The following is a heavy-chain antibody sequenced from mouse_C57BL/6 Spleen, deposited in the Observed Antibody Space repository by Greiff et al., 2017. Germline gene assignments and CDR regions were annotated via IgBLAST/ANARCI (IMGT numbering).Heavy chain of an antibody. V-gene: IGHV1-19*01. J-gene: IGHJ4*01. D-gene: IGHD4-1*01. CDR1: GYTFTDYY. Sequence: EVKLMESGPVLVKPGASVKMSCKASGYTFTDYYMNWVKQSHGKSLEWIGVINPYNGGTSYNQKFKGKATLTVDKSSSTAYMELNSLTSEDSAVYYCARGLGGNYAMDYWGQGASVTVSS. CDR2: INPYNGGT. CDR3: ARGLGGNYAMDY.